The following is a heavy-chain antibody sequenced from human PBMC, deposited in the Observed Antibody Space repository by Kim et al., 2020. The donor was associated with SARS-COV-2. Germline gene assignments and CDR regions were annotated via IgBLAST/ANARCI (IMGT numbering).Heavy chain of an antibody. Sequence: ASVKVSCKASGYTFTGYYMHWVRQAPGQGLEWMGWINPNSGGTNYTQKFQVRVTMTRDTSISTAYMELSRLRSDDTAVYYCARESDYYDSSGYYSRKPYWYVDLWGRGTLVTVPS. V-gene: IGHV1-2*02. CDR3: ARESDYYDSSGYYSRKPYWYVDL. D-gene: IGHD3-22*01. J-gene: IGHJ2*01. CDR1: GYTFTGYY. CDR2: INPNSGGT.